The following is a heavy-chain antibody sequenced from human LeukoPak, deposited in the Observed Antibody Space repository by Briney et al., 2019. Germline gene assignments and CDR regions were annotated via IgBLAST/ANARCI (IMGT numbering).Heavy chain of an antibody. J-gene: IGHJ4*02. Sequence: GGSLRLSCAASGFTFSSYAMHWVRQAPGKGLEWLAVISYDGSNKYYADSVKGRFTISRDNSKNTLYLQMNSLRAEDTAVYYCARWDIVATIKYDSTNFDYWGQGTLVTVYS. CDR3: ARWDIVATIKYDSTNFDY. CDR1: GFTFSSYA. D-gene: IGHD5-12*01. CDR2: ISYDGSNK. V-gene: IGHV3-30-3*01.